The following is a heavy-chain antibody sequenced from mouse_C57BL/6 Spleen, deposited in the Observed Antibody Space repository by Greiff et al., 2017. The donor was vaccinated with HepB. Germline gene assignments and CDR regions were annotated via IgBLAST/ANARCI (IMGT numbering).Heavy chain of an antibody. V-gene: IGHV5-6*01. CDR1: GFTFSSYG. CDR2: ISSGGSYT. Sequence: EVKLQESGGDLVKPGGSLKLSCAASGFTFSSYGMSWVRQTPDKRLEWVATISSGGSYTYYPDSVKGRFTISRDNAKNTLYRQMSSLKFEDTAMYYCARQDYYYGSSYEGTYFDYWGQGTTLTVSS. D-gene: IGHD1-1*01. J-gene: IGHJ2*01. CDR3: ARQDYYYGSSYEGTYFDY.